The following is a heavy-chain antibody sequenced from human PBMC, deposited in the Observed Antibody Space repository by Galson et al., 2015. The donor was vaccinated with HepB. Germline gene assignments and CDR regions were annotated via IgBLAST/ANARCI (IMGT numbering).Heavy chain of an antibody. D-gene: IGHD6-19*01. Sequence: SLRLSCAASGFTFDDYAMHWVRQAPGKGLEWVSGISWNSGSIGYADSVKGRFTISRDNAKNSLYLQMNSLRAEDTALYYCAKPRYSSGWYYFDYWGQGTLVTVSS. CDR1: GFTFDDYA. V-gene: IGHV3-9*01. J-gene: IGHJ4*02. CDR3: AKPRYSSGWYYFDY. CDR2: ISWNSGSI.